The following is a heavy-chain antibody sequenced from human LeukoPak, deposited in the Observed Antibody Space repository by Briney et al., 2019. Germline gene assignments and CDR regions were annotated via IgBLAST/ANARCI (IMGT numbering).Heavy chain of an antibody. CDR2: IYYSGST. CDR1: GGSISSSSYY. D-gene: IGHD3-22*01. Sequence: SETLSLTCTVSGGSISSSSYYWGWIRQPPGKGLEWIGSIYYSGSTYYNPSLKSRVTISVDTSKNQFSLKLSSVTAADTAVYYCARVVPPMYYYDSSGYFDYWGQGTLVTVSS. CDR3: ARVVPPMYYYDSSGYFDY. V-gene: IGHV4-39*07. J-gene: IGHJ4*02.